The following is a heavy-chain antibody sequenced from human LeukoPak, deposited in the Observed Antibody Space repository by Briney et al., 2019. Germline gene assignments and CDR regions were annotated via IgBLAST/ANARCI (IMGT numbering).Heavy chain of an antibody. V-gene: IGHV3-49*03. Sequence: PGGSLRLSCTASGFTFGDYAMGWFRQAPGKGLEWVGFIRSKAYGGTTEYAASVKGRFTISRDDSKSIAYLQMNSLKTEDTAVYYCTRPRYSSGWYFDYWGQGTLVTVSS. CDR3: TRPRYSSGWYFDY. CDR1: GFTFGDYA. D-gene: IGHD6-19*01. CDR2: IRSKAYGGTT. J-gene: IGHJ4*02.